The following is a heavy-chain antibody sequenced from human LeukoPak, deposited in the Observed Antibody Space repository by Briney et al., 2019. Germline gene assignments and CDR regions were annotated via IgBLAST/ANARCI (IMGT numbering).Heavy chain of an antibody. Sequence: ESGPTLVNPTQTLTLTCTFSGFSLSTSGMRVSWIRQPPGKALEWLARTDWDDDNFYSTSLKTRLTIPKDTSKNQVVLTMTNMDPVDTAAYYCARMSVSSGWFDPWGQGTLVTVSS. CDR1: GFSLSTSGMR. CDR2: TDWDDDN. V-gene: IGHV2-70*04. J-gene: IGHJ5*02. CDR3: ARMSVSSGWFDP.